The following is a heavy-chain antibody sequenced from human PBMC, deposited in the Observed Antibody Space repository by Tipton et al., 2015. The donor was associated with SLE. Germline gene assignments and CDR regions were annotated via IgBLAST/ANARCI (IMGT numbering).Heavy chain of an antibody. CDR1: GGSVSSGSYS. D-gene: IGHD6-6*01. J-gene: IGHJ6*03. Sequence: TLSLTCTVSGGSVSSGSYSWSWIRQPPGKGLEWIAYIYYSGSTNYNPSLKSRVTISVDTSKNQFSLKLSSVTAADTAVYYCARGSGSSSAHYYYYYMDVWGKGTTVTVSS. CDR3: ARGSGSSSAHYYYYYMDV. CDR2: IYYSGST. V-gene: IGHV4-61*01.